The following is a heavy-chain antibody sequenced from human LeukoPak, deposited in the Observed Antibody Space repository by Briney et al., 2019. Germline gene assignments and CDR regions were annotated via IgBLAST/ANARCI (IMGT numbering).Heavy chain of an antibody. D-gene: IGHD3-3*01. Sequence: PGGSLRLSCAVSGFTFSSYAMSWVRQAPGKGLEWVSAISGSGGSTYYADSVKGRFTISRDNSKNTLYLQMNSLRAEDTAVYYCAKADYDFWSGYLYYFDYWGQGTLVTVSS. CDR1: GFTFSSYA. CDR3: AKADYDFWSGYLYYFDY. CDR2: ISGSGGST. V-gene: IGHV3-23*01. J-gene: IGHJ4*02.